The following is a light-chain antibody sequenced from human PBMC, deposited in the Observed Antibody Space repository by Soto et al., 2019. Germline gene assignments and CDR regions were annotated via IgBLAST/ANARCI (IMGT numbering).Light chain of an antibody. CDR1: SGHSSYA. CDR2: LNNDGSH. V-gene: IGLV4-69*01. J-gene: IGLJ2*01. Sequence: QSVLTQSPSASASLGASVKLTCTLSSGHSSYAIAWHQKQPGKGPRYLMDLNNDGSHTKGDGIPDRFSGSSSGADRFLIISSLQSEDEADYYCQTWGTGFQFFGGGTKRTVL. CDR3: QTWGTGFQF.